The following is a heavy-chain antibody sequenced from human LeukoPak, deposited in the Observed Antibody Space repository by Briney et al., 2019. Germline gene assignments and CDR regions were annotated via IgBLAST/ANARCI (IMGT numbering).Heavy chain of an antibody. CDR1: GGSFSDIY. V-gene: IGHV4-34*01. Sequence: SETLSLTCGVYGGSFSDIYWTWVRQPPGKGLEWIGEIYHNGNTNYNPSLMSRVTTSVDTSKNQFSLRLTSVTAADTAVYYCARRRGLSTYWYVDYWGQGTLVTVSS. D-gene: IGHD2-2*01. CDR2: IYHNGNT. J-gene: IGHJ4*02. CDR3: ARRRGLSTYWYVDY.